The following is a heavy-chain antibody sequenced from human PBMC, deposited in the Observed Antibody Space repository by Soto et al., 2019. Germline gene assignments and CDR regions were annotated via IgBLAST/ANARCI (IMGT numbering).Heavy chain of an antibody. V-gene: IGHV1-18*04. CDR2: ISGFNGNT. J-gene: IGHJ1*01. CDR3: ARGGSSWSAEYYQH. D-gene: IGHD6-13*01. CDR1: GYTFTNYG. Sequence: ASVKVSCKASGYTFTNYGISWVRQAPGQGPEWMGWISGFNGNTKYARKVQGRVTLTTDTSATTAYMELRGLRSDDTAVYYCARGGSSWSAEYYQHWGQGTLVTVSS.